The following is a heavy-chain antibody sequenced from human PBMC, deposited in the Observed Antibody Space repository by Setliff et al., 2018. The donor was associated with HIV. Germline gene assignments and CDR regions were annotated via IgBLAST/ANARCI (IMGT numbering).Heavy chain of an antibody. CDR1: DGYISDGDYY. J-gene: IGHJ4*02. CDR3: ERGAYRDGYDY. V-gene: IGHV4-31*03. Sequence: PSETLSLTCTVSDGYISDGDYYWTWIRQPPGKGLEWIGHSYYSGSAHYNASLKSRVTMSVDMSNNQFSLKLSSVAAADTAVYHCERGAYRDGYDYWGQGTLVTVSS. CDR2: SYYSGSA. D-gene: IGHD5-18*01.